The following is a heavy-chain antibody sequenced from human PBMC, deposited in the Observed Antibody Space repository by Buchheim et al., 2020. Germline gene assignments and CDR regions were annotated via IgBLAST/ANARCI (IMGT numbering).Heavy chain of an antibody. D-gene: IGHD1-26*01. CDR1: GFTFSSYA. CDR3: ARERGTYSGIDY. V-gene: IGHV3-33*08. J-gene: IGHJ4*02. CDR2: IWYDGSNK. Sequence: VQLLESGGGLVQPGGSLRLSCAASGFTFSSYAMSWVRQAPGKGLEWVALIWYDGSNKYYADSVKGRFTISRDNSKNTLYLQMNSLKAEDTALYYCARERGTYSGIDYWGQGTL.